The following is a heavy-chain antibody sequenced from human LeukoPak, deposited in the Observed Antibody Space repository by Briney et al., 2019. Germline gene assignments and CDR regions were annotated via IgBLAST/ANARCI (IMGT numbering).Heavy chain of an antibody. D-gene: IGHD6-19*01. Sequence: PSETLSLTCTVSGDSLSSYYWSWIPQPPGKGLEWSGYISYSGSTNYNPTLKSRVTISIDTSKNQFSLRLSSVTAADTAVYCCARDSSGWSPLFVYWGQGTLVTVSS. V-gene: IGHV4-59*01. CDR3: ARDSSGWSPLFVY. CDR2: ISYSGST. CDR1: GDSLSSYY. J-gene: IGHJ4*02.